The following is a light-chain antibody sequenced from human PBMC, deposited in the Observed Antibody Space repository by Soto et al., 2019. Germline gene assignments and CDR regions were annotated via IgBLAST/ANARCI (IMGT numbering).Light chain of an antibody. CDR1: SSGVGGYNY. CDR2: EVS. V-gene: IGLV2-14*01. J-gene: IGLJ1*01. Sequence: QSALTQPASVTGSPGQSITISCTGTSSGVGGYNYVSWYQQHPGKAPKLLIYEVSYRPSGVSNRFSGAKSGNTASLTISGLQAEDEADYYCSSYTTTNTYVFGTGSQGHRP. CDR3: SSYTTTNTYV.